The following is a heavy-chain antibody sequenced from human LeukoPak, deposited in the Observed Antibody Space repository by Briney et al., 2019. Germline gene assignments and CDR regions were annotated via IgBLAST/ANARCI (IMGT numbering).Heavy chain of an antibody. D-gene: IGHD1-26*01. V-gene: IGHV1-2*02. CDR1: GYTFTGYY. J-gene: IGHJ4*02. CDR3: ARDKGPLVGAISFDY. Sequence: ASVKVSCKASGYTFTGYYMHWVRQAPGQGLEWMGWINPNSGGTNYAQKFQGRVTITRDTSISTAYMELSRQRSDDTAVYYCARDKGPLVGAISFDYWGQGTLVTVSS. CDR2: INPNSGGT.